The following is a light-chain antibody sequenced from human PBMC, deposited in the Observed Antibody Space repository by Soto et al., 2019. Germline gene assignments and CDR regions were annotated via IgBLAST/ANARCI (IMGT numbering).Light chain of an antibody. CDR3: QQYTNWPPLT. V-gene: IGKV3-15*01. J-gene: IGKJ4*01. Sequence: EIVMTQSPATLSVSPGEGATLSCRASQSVHSDLAWYQQKPGQAPRLLIYDASTRATGIPARFSGSGSGTEFTLTISSLQYEDVAVYYCQQYTNWPPLTFGGGTKVEI. CDR2: DAS. CDR1: QSVHSD.